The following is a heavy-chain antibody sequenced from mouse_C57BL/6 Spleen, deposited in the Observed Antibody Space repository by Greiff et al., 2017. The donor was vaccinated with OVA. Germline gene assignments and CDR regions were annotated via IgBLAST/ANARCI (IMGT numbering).Heavy chain of an antibody. D-gene: IGHD1-1*01. Sequence: VQLQQSGAELVRPGASVKLSCTASGFNIKDDYMHWVKQRPEQGLEWIGWIDPENGDTEYASKFQGKVTITADTSSNTAYLQLSSLTSEDTAVYYCTPITTVVARRYFDVWGTGTTVTVSS. CDR1: GFNIKDDY. V-gene: IGHV14-4*01. CDR3: TPITTVVARRYFDV. CDR2: IDPENGDT. J-gene: IGHJ1*03.